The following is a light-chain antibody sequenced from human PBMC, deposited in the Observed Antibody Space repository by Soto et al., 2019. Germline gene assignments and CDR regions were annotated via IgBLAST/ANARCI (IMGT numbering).Light chain of an antibody. CDR1: SSYVGGYNY. J-gene: IGLJ2*01. V-gene: IGLV2-14*01. CDR2: EVS. CDR3: SSYTTSSTPVV. Sequence: QSVLTQPASVSGSPGQSITISCTGTSSYVGGYNYVSWYQQHPGKGPKLMIYEVSNRPSGVSNRFSGSKSGNTASLTISGLQAEDVADYYCSSYTTSSTPVVFGGGTKLTVL.